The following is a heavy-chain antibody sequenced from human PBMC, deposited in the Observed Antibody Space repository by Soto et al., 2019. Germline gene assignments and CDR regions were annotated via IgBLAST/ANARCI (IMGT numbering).Heavy chain of an antibody. CDR3: AREPRYCRGGSCSITGDAYDI. J-gene: IGHJ3*02. CDR1: GFIVSDTY. V-gene: IGHV3-66*01. CDR2: ISNRGDT. D-gene: IGHD2-15*01. Sequence: ESGGGLVQPGGSLRLSCTASGFIVSDTYVNWVHQAPGKGLEWVSVISNRGDTHYADSVRGRFSLSRDISDNTLHLQMNNLRVEDTAVYYCAREPRYCRGGSCSITGDAYDIWGQGTMVTVSS.